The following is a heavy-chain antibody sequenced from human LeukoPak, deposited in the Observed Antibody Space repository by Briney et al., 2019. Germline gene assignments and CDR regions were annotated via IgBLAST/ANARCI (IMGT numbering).Heavy chain of an antibody. CDR2: IWYDGSNK. D-gene: IGHD2-15*01. Sequence: GGSLRLSCAASGFTFSSYAMSWVRQAPGKGLEWVAVIWYDGSNKYYADSVKGRFTISRDNSKSTLYLQMNSLRAEDTAVYYCARDGVGYCSGGSCYSGFFDYWGQGTLVTVSS. V-gene: IGHV3-33*08. CDR3: ARDGVGYCSGGSCYSGFFDY. CDR1: GFTFSSYA. J-gene: IGHJ4*02.